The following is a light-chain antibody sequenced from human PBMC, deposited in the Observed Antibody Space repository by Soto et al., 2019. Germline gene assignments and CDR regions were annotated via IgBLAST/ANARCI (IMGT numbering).Light chain of an antibody. CDR3: QQYNNWPYT. J-gene: IGKJ2*01. Sequence: EIVMTQSPATLSVSPGERATLSCRASHSVSSNLAWYQQKPGQAPRLLIHGASTRATGIPARFSGSGSGTEFTLTISSLQSEDCAVYYCQQYNNWPYTFGQGTKLEIK. CDR1: HSVSSN. V-gene: IGKV3-15*01. CDR2: GAS.